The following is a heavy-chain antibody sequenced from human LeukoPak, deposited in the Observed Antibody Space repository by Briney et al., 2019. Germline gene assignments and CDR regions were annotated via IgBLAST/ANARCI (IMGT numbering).Heavy chain of an antibody. J-gene: IGHJ6*03. V-gene: IGHV1-18*01. D-gene: IGHD3-3*01. Sequence: ASVKVSCKASGYTFTSYGISWVRQAPGQGLEWMGWISAYSGNTNYAQKLQGRVTMTTDTSTSTAYMELRSLRSDDTAVYYCARDRFWSGYYYYYYYYMDVWGKGTTVTVSS. CDR3: ARDRFWSGYYYYYYYYMDV. CDR2: ISAYSGNT. CDR1: GYTFTSYG.